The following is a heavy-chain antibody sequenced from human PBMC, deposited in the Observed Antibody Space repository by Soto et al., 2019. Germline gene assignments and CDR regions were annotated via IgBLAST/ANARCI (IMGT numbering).Heavy chain of an antibody. J-gene: IGHJ6*02. Sequence: ASVKVSCKASGYTFTGYYMHWVRQAPGQGLEWMGWINPNSGGTNYAQKFQGRVTMTRDTSISTAYMELSRLRSDDTAVYYCARDKPVEWLSSYYYYYGMDVRGQGTTVTVSS. V-gene: IGHV1-2*02. CDR3: ARDKPVEWLSSYYYYYGMDV. D-gene: IGHD3-3*01. CDR2: INPNSGGT. CDR1: GYTFTGYY.